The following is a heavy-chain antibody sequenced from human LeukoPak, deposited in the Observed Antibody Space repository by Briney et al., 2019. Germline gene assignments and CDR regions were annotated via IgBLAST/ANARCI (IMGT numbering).Heavy chain of an antibody. CDR3: ARDSDVHCSGGRCTNFDY. J-gene: IGHJ4*02. CDR2: IRFDGSNK. V-gene: IGHV3-30*02. Sequence: PGGSLRLSCAASGFTFSTYAMHWVRQAPGKGLESVAFIRFDGSNKYYADSVKGRFTISRDNAKKSLYLQMNSLRAEDTAVYYCARDSDVHCSGGRCTNFDYWGQGILVTVSS. CDR1: GFTFSTYA. D-gene: IGHD2-15*01.